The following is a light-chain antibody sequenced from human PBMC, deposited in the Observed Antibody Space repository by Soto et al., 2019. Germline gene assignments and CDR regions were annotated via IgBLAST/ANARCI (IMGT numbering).Light chain of an antibody. CDR1: SSDVGGYDY. CDR3: SSYSISTAYL. J-gene: IGLJ1*01. Sequence: QSVLTXPASVSGSPGQSTTISCTGTSSDVGGYDYVSWYQLHPGKAPKLMVFEVSNRPSGVSYRFSGSKSGNTASLTISGLQAEDEADYFCSSYSISTAYLFGTGTKVTVL. CDR2: EVS. V-gene: IGLV2-14*01.